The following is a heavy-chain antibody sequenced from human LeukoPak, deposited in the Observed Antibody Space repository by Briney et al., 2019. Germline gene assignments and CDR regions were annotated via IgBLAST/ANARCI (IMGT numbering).Heavy chain of an antibody. CDR1: RFTFSSYG. CDR3: ARAYVHYYGSGSYYHFDY. Sequence: GGSLRLSCAASRFTFSSYGMHWVRQAPGKGLEWVAVIWYDGSNKYYADSVKGRFTISRDNAKNSLYLQMNSLRAEDTAVYYCARAYVHYYGSGSYYHFDYWGQGTLVTVSS. D-gene: IGHD3-10*01. J-gene: IGHJ4*02. CDR2: IWYDGSNK. V-gene: IGHV3-33*01.